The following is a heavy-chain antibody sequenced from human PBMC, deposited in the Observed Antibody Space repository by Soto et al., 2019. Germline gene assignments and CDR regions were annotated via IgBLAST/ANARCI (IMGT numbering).Heavy chain of an antibody. D-gene: IGHD6-6*01. V-gene: IGHV4-34*01. J-gene: IGHJ6*03. CDR3: ARGFRSIAANMNYYYYMDV. Sequence: SETLSLTCAVYGGSFSGYYWSWIRQPPGKGLEWIGEINHSGSTNYNPSLKSRVTISVDTSKNQFSLKLSSVTAADTAVYYCARGFRSIAANMNYYYYMDVWGKGTTVTVSS. CDR1: GGSFSGYY. CDR2: INHSGST.